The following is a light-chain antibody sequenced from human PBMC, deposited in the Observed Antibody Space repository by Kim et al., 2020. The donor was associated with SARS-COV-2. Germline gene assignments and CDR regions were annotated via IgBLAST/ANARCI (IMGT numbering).Light chain of an antibody. CDR2: GAS. V-gene: IGKV3-20*01. Sequence: STGESATLSGRASQSVSSTCLAWYQQKPGQAPRLRIYGASRRATGIPDRFSGSGSGTDFTLTVSRLEPEDFAVYYCQQYGSSLITFGGGTKVDIK. CDR1: QSVSSTC. J-gene: IGKJ4*01. CDR3: QQYGSSLIT.